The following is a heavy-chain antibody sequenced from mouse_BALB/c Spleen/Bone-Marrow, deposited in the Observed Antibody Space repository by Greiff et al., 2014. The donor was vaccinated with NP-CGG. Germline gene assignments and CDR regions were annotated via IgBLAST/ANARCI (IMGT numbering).Heavy chain of an antibody. V-gene: IGHV1-87*01. CDR2: IYPGEGDT. J-gene: IGHJ2*01. Sequence: QVQLQQPGAELARPGASVKLSCKTSGYTFTTYWMQWVKQRPGQGLEWIGAIYPGEGDTRYTQKFKGKATSTADKSSSTAYMQLSNLTSEDSAVYYCSREPSNWGYYWGQGTTLTVSS. CDR1: GYTFTTYW. CDR3: SREPSNWGYY.